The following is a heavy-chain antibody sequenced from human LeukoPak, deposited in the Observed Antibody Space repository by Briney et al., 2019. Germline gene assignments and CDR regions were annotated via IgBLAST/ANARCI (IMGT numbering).Heavy chain of an antibody. J-gene: IGHJ5*02. V-gene: IGHV3-74*01. CDR3: ARVSGGLATITSNNWFDP. CDR2: INSDGSST. D-gene: IGHD5-24*01. CDR1: GFTFSSYW. Sequence: PGGSLRLSCAASGFTFSSYWMHWVRQAPGKGLVWVSRINSDGSSTSYADSVKGRFTISRDNAKNTLYLQMNSLRAEDTAVYYCARVSGGLATITSNNWFDPWGQGTLVTVSS.